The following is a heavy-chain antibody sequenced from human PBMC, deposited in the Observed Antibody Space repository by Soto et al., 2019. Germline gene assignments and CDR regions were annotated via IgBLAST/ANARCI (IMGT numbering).Heavy chain of an antibody. V-gene: IGHV3-72*01. Sequence: GGSLRLSCAASGFSISDHYMDWVRQAPGKGLEWVCLTRPKAQGYTTEHAASVKGRFVISRDDSKNSLYLQMNSLKTEDTDVYYCVREGFFTLDYWGQGALVTVSS. J-gene: IGHJ4*02. CDR1: GFSISDHY. CDR2: TRPKAQGYTT. CDR3: VREGFFTLDY.